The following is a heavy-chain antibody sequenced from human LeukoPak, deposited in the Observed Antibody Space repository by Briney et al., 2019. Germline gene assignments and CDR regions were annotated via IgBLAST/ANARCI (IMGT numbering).Heavy chain of an antibody. CDR3: ARALGTAVAGTKLEDY. CDR2: ISGSGGST. V-gene: IGHV3-23*01. CDR1: GFTFSSYA. Sequence: GGSLRLSCAASGFTFSSYAMSWVRQAPGKGLEWVSAISGSGGSTYYADSVKGRFTISRDNAKNSLYLQMNSLRAEDTAVYYCARALGTAVAGTKLEDYWGQGTLVTVSS. J-gene: IGHJ4*02. D-gene: IGHD6-19*01.